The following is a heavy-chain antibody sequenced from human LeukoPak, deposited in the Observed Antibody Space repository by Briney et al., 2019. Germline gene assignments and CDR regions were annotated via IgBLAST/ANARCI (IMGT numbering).Heavy chain of an antibody. CDR3: ARTLGYCSSTSCPRGLVWFDP. J-gene: IGHJ5*02. V-gene: IGHV5-51*01. D-gene: IGHD2-2*01. CDR2: IYTGDSDT. Sequence: GESLKISCKGSGYSFTSYWIGWVRQMPGKGLEWMGIIYTGDSDTRYSPSFLGQVTISADKSISTAYLQWSSLKASDTAMYYCARTLGYCSSTSCPRGLVWFDPWGQGTLVTVSS. CDR1: GYSFTSYW.